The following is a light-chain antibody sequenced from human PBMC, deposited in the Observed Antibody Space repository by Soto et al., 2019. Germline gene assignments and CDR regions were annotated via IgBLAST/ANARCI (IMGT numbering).Light chain of an antibody. Sequence: SYELTQPLSVSVALGQTARITCGGNNIGSKNVHWYQQKPGQAPVLVNYRDSNRPAGIPERFSGSNSRNTATLTISRAQAGDEADYYCQVWDSSPYVVFGGGTKLTVL. V-gene: IGLV3-9*01. J-gene: IGLJ2*01. CDR2: RDS. CDR3: QVWDSSPYVV. CDR1: NIGSKN.